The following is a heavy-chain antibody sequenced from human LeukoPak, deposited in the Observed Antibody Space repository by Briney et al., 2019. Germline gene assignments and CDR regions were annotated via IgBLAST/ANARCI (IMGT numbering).Heavy chain of an antibody. CDR3: ATVLLWFGESFSH. Sequence: ASVKVSCKVSGYTLTELSMHWVRQAPGKGLEWMGGFDPEDGETIYARKFQGRVTMTEDTSTDTAYMELSSLRSEDTAVYYCATVLLWFGESFSHWGQGTLVTVSS. CDR1: GYTLTELS. D-gene: IGHD3-10*01. J-gene: IGHJ4*02. V-gene: IGHV1-24*01. CDR2: FDPEDGET.